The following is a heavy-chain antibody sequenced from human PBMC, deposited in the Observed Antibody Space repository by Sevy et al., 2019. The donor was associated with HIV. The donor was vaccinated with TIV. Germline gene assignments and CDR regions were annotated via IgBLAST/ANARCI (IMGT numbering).Heavy chain of an antibody. CDR2: ISNSGTTI. CDR1: GFIFSSYD. J-gene: IGHJ4*02. CDR3: ARDLPPSATTVAHFDC. V-gene: IGHV3-48*03. Sequence: GGSLRLSCAASGFIFSSYDMNWVRQAPGKGLEWVSYISNSGTTIYYSDSVKGRFTISRDNARNSLYLQMNSLRAEDTAIYYCARDLPPSATTVAHFDCRGQGTLVTVSS. D-gene: IGHD4-17*01.